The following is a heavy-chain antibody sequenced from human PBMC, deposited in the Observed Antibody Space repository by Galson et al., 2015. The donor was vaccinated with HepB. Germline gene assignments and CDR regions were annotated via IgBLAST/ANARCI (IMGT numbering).Heavy chain of an antibody. Sequence: SLRLSCAASGFTFSIYWMGWVRQAPGKGLEWVATIKPDESEEYYVDSVRGRFTISRDNAKNSLYLQMDNLRAEDTAEYYCGRAGRAPPDYWGQGTLVTVS. CDR3: GRAGRAPPDY. CDR1: GFTFSIYW. D-gene: IGHD1-14*01. J-gene: IGHJ4*02. V-gene: IGHV3-7*01. CDR2: IKPDESEE.